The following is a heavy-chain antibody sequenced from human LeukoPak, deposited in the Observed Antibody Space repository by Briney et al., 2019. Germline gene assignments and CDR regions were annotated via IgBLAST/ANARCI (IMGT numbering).Heavy chain of an antibody. CDR3: AKFRAAAGSVPYFDY. V-gene: IGHV1-46*01. J-gene: IGHJ4*02. D-gene: IGHD6-13*01. CDR1: GYTFTSYY. Sequence: AASVKVSCKASGYTFTSYYMHWVRQAPGQGLEWMGIINPSGGSTSYAQKFQGRVTMTRDTSTSTVYMELSSLRSEDTAVYYCAKFRAAAGSVPYFDYWGQGTLVTVSS. CDR2: INPSGGST.